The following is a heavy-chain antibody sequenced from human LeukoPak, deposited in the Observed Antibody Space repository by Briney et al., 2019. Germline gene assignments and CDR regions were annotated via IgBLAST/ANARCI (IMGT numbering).Heavy chain of an antibody. CDR1: GYTFTGYY. J-gene: IGHJ4*02. CDR2: INPNSGGT. Sequence: ASVKVSCKASGYTFTGYYMYWVRQAPGQGPEWMGWINPNSGGTNYAQKFQGRVTMTRDTSISTAYMELSRLRSDDTAVYYCARDLTGYFDYWGQGNLVTVSS. V-gene: IGHV1-2*02. CDR3: ARDLTGYFDY.